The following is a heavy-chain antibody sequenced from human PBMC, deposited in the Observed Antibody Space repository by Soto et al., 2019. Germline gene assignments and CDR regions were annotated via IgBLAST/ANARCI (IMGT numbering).Heavy chain of an antibody. J-gene: IGHJ3*02. V-gene: IGHV3-23*01. CDR3: STDPNGDYIGAFDN. CDR2: ITGSGGGT. CDR1: RFSFSNYA. Sequence: PVGSLRLSCAGSRFSFSNYAMTWARQAPGEGLEWVSSITGSGGGTTYADSVKGRFTISRDNSKSILYLQMDSLRADDTAVYYCSTDPNGDYIGAFDNWGQGTMVTVSS. D-gene: IGHD4-17*01.